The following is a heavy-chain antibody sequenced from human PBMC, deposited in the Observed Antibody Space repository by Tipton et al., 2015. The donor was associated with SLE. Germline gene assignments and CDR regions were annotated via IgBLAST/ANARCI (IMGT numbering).Heavy chain of an antibody. CDR3: AKDPPDYGMDV. CDR2: IPYDGKNK. CDR1: GFTLSRNG. Sequence: SLRLSCAASGFTLSRNGMHWVRQAPGKGLEWVAFIPYDGKNKYYADSVKGRFTISRDSSKNTLYLQMNSLRAEDTAMYYCAKDPPDYGMDVWGQGTTVTVSS. V-gene: IGHV3-30*02. J-gene: IGHJ6*02.